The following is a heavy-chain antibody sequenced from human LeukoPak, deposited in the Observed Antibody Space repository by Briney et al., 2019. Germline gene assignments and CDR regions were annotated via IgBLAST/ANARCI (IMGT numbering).Heavy chain of an antibody. CDR1: GLIFTNAW. V-gene: IGHV3-7*01. J-gene: IGHJ4*02. CDR3: ARNQRRLDY. D-gene: IGHD1-14*01. CDR2: IKQDGSEK. Sequence: GGSLRLSCAASGLIFTNAWMTWVRQAPGKGLELVANIKQDGSEKYYVDSVKSRFTISRDNAKNSLYLQVNSLRAEDTAVYYCARNQRRLDYWGQGTLVTVSS.